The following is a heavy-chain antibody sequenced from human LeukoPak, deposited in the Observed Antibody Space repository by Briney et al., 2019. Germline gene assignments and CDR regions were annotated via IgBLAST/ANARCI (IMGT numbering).Heavy chain of an antibody. CDR3: ARVASSGCLDY. V-gene: IGHV3-30*03. CDR1: GFTFSSYG. J-gene: IGHJ4*02. D-gene: IGHD6-19*01. Sequence: GGSLRLSCAASGFTFSSYGMHWVRQAPGKGLEWVAVISYDGSNKNYADSVKGRFTISRDNSKNTLYLQMNSLRAEDTAVYYCARVASSGCLDYWGQGTLVTVSS. CDR2: ISYDGSNK.